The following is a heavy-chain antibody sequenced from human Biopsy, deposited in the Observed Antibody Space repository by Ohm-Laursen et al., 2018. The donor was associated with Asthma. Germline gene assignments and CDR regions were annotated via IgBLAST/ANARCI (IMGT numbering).Heavy chain of an antibody. J-gene: IGHJ5*02. D-gene: IGHD4-17*01. Sequence: TLSLTCTVSGASIKTDDHYWSWLRRPPGKGLEWFGFIYYSGSTYYNPSLKSRVSISLDTSKNQFSLSLTSVTAADTAVYYCARTTYGHDGFDPWGQGTLVTVSS. CDR3: ARTTYGHDGFDP. CDR1: GASIKTDDHY. V-gene: IGHV4-30-4*01. CDR2: IYYSGST.